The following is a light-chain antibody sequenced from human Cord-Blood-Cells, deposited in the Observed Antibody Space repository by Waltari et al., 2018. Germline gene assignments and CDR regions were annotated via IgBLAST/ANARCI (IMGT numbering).Light chain of an antibody. CDR1: NIGSKS. CDR3: QVWDSSSDHWV. CDR2: DDS. V-gene: IGLV3-21*03. J-gene: IGLJ3*02. Sequence: SYVLTQPPSVSVAPGKTARITCGGNNIGSKSVHWYQQKPGQASVLVVYDDSDRPSGIPGRFSGSNSGNTATLTISRVEAGDEADYYCQVWDSSSDHWVFGGGTKLTVL.